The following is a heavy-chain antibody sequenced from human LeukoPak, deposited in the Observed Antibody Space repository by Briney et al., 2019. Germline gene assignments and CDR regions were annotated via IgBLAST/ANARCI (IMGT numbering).Heavy chain of an antibody. CDR2: IKQGGSEK. Sequence: GGSLRLSCAASGFTSSSYWMSWVRQAPGKGLEWVANIKQGGSEKYYVDTVKGRFTISRDNAKNSLYLQMNSLRAEDTAVYYCARARGVAAPGDYWGQGTLVTVSS. CDR3: ARARGVAAPGDY. D-gene: IGHD6-19*01. CDR1: GFTSSSYW. V-gene: IGHV3-7*01. J-gene: IGHJ4*02.